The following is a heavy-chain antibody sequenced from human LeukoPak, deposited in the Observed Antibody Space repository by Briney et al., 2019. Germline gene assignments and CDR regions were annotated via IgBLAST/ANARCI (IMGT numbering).Heavy chain of an antibody. CDR2: ISSSSSYI. J-gene: IGHJ3*02. CDR3: ARLTIDAFDI. CDR1: GFTFSSYS. V-gene: IGHV3-21*01. Sequence: GGSLRLSCAASGFTFSSYSMNWVRQAPGKGLEWVSSISSSSSYIYYADSVKGRFTISRDNAKNSLYLQMNGPRAEDTAVYYCARLTIDAFDIWGQGTMVTVSS. D-gene: IGHD1-1*01.